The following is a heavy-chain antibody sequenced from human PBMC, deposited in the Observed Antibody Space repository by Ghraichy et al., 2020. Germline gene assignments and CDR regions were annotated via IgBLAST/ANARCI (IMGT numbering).Heavy chain of an antibody. CDR2: ISSSSSYI. V-gene: IGHV3-21*01. D-gene: IGHD6-13*01. Sequence: LSLTCAASGFTFSSYSMNWVRQAPGKGLEWVSSISSSSSYIYYADSVKGRFTISRDNAKNSLYPQMNSLRAEDTAVYYCARSRLIAAAGAYGMDVWGQGTTVTVSS. J-gene: IGHJ6*02. CDR3: ARSRLIAAAGAYGMDV. CDR1: GFTFSSYS.